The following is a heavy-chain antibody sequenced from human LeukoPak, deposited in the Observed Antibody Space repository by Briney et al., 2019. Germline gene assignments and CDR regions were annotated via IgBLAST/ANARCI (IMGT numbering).Heavy chain of an antibody. CDR3: TVTTYTGGEVGY. D-gene: IGHD2/OR15-2a*01. CDR1: GYSISSGYY. J-gene: IGHJ4*02. CDR2: ISHSGST. Sequence: TASETLSLTCTVSGYSISSGYYWGWIRQSPREGLEWIGSISHSGSTYYTPSLKSRLTISLDTSKNQFSLKLSSVTAADTAVYYCTVTTYTGGEVGYWGQGTLVTVSS. V-gene: IGHV4-38-2*02.